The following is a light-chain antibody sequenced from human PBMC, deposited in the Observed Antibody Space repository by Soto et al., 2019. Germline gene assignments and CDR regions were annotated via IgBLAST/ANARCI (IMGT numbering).Light chain of an antibody. J-gene: IGKJ1*01. CDR1: QSIDDRY. CDR2: ATS. Sequence: VMLTQSPGTLSSSPGERATLSCRSSQSIDDRYVAWYQHKPGQAPRLLIYATSSRATGIPDRFGGSGSGTDFTLTINRLEPEDFAAYYCQQYFASSWTFGQGTKVDIK. V-gene: IGKV3-20*01. CDR3: QQYFASSWT.